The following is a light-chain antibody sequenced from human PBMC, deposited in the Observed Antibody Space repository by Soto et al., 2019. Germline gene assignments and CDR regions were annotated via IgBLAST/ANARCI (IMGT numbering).Light chain of an antibody. CDR1: QSISSY. J-gene: IGKJ1*01. V-gene: IGKV1-39*01. CDR3: QQRYSTPPT. CDR2: AAS. Sequence: DIQMTQSPSSLSASVGDRATITCRASQSISSYLNWYQQKPGKAPKLLIYAASSLQSGVPSRFSGTGSGTDFTLTISSLQPEDFATYYCQQRYSTPPTFGQGTKVEIK.